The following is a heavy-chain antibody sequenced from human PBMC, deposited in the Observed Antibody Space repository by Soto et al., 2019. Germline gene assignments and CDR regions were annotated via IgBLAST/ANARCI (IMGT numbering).Heavy chain of an antibody. Sequence: GGSLRLSCAASGFTFSSYGMHWVRQAPGKGLEWVATIWYDGGSKYYEDSVKGRFTISRDNSKNTLYLQMNSLRADDTAVYFCARAGVEEAIQVGYFQHWGQGTLVTVSS. CDR2: IWYDGGSK. V-gene: IGHV3-33*01. D-gene: IGHD1-1*01. CDR3: ARAGVEEAIQVGYFQH. J-gene: IGHJ1*01. CDR1: GFTFSSYG.